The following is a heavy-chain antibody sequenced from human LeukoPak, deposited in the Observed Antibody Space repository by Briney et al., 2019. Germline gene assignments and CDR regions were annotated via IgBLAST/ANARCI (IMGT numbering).Heavy chain of an antibody. D-gene: IGHD3-10*01. CDR3: ARGRSYYGSGSYYNWFDP. CDR1: GYTFTSYG. Sequence: GASVKVSCKASGYTFTSYGISWVRQAPGQGFEWMGWISAYNGNTNYAQKLQGRVTMTTDTSTSTAYMELRSLRSDDTAVYYCARGRSYYGSGSYYNWFDPWGQGTLVTVSS. J-gene: IGHJ5*02. V-gene: IGHV1-18*01. CDR2: ISAYNGNT.